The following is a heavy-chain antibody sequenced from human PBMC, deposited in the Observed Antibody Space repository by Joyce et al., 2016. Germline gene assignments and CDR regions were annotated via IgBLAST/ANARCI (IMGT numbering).Heavy chain of an antibody. CDR2: ISSSGGST. CDR1: RFAFSSYA. Sequence: EVQLLESGGGLVQPGGSLRLSCAASRFAFSSYAMSWVRRAPGKGLEWVATISSSGGSTYYEDSVKGRFTSYRDNSENTLYLQMNSLRAGKTAVYYCAKDQDYGDYSVDYWGQGTLVTVYS. D-gene: IGHD4-17*01. J-gene: IGHJ4*02. V-gene: IGHV3-23*01. CDR3: AKDQDYGDYSVDY.